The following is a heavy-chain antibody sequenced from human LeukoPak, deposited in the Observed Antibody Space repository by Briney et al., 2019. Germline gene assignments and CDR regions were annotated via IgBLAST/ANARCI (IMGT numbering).Heavy chain of an antibody. Sequence: GGSQRLSCVSSGIIVSSNYMSWVRQAPGKGLEGVSVIYGGGTKYYAASVKGRFTISRDNSKNTLYLQMNRLRVKDTAVYYCARDIPFGGWLGPWGQGTLVTVSS. CDR1: GIIVSSNY. CDR2: IYGGGTK. V-gene: IGHV3-66*01. D-gene: IGHD3-16*01. J-gene: IGHJ5*02. CDR3: ARDIPFGGWLGP.